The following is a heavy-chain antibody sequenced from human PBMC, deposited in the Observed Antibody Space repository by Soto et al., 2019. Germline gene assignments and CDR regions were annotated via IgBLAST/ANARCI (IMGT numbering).Heavy chain of an antibody. CDR3: ARDSGWGVAGRNDRGY. D-gene: IGHD6-19*01. Sequence: QVQLVQSGAEVKKPGASVKVSCKASGYTFTSYDINWVRQATGQGLEWMGWMNPNSGNTGYAQKFQGRVTMNRNTSISTAYMELSSLRSDDTAVYYCARDSGWGVAGRNDRGYWGQGTLVTVSS. CDR1: GYTFTSYD. CDR2: MNPNSGNT. J-gene: IGHJ4*02. V-gene: IGHV1-8*01.